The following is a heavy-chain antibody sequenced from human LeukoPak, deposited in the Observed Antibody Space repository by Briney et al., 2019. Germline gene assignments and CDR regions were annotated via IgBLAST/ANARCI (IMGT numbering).Heavy chain of an antibody. CDR2: IYSGGST. CDR1: GFTVSSNY. J-gene: IGHJ6*03. CDR3: ARAPTVVTPAHYYYYMDV. D-gene: IGHD4-23*01. Sequence: GALRLSCAASGFTVSSNYMSWVRQAPGKGLEWVSVIYSGGSTYYADSVKGRFTISRDNSKNTLYLQMNSLRAEDTAMYYCARAPTVVTPAHYYYYMDVWGKGTTVTVSS. V-gene: IGHV3-53*01.